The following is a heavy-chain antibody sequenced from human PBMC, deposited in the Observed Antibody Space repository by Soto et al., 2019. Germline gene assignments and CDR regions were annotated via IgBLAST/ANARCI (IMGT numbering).Heavy chain of an antibody. D-gene: IGHD3-10*01. Sequence: KPSETLSLTCAVYGGSFSGYYWSWIRQPPGKGLEWIGEINHSGSTNYNPSLKSRVTISVDTSKNQFSLKLSSVTAADTAVYYCARSRPNYYGSGSYSSWFDPWGQGTLVTVSS. J-gene: IGHJ5*02. CDR2: INHSGST. CDR1: GGSFSGYY. V-gene: IGHV4-34*01. CDR3: ARSRPNYYGSGSYSSWFDP.